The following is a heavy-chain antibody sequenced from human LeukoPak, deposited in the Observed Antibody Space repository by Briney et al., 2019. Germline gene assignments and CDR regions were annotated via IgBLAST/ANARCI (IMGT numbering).Heavy chain of an antibody. D-gene: IGHD6-19*01. CDR3: AKDTSGWSLT. CDR2: ISDTGGAI. Sequence: GGSLRLSCAASGFSFSGYEMYWVRQAPGKGLEWISYISDTGGAIHYADSVKGRFTISRDNAKNSLYLQMNSLRAEDTAVYYCAKDTSGWSLTWGQGTLVTVSS. V-gene: IGHV3-48*03. CDR1: GFSFSGYE. J-gene: IGHJ5*02.